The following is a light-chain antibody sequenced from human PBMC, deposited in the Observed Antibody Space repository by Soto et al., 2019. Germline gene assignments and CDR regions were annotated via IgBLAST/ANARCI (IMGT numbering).Light chain of an antibody. Sequence: DIQMTPSPSTLSGSVGDRVAITCRASQSISTYLAWYQQKPGKAPKLLIYKASSLESGVPSRFSGSGSGAEFTLTISSLQPDDFATYYCQQYNTYSRTFGQGTKVDI. CDR3: QQYNTYSRT. V-gene: IGKV1-5*03. CDR2: KAS. CDR1: QSISTY. J-gene: IGKJ1*01.